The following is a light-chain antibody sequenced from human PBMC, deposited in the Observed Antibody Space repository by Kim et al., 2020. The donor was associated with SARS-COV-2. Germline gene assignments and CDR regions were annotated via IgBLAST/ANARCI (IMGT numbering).Light chain of an antibody. CDR2: DVS. V-gene: IGLV2-11*01. CDR1: SSDVGGYNY. CDR3: CSYAGSSFV. Sequence: PGQSVTISCTGTSSDVGGYNYVSWYQQHPGKAPKLMIYDVSKRPSGVPDRFSGSKSGNTASLTISGLQAEDEADYYCCSYAGSSFVFGTGTKVTVL. J-gene: IGLJ1*01.